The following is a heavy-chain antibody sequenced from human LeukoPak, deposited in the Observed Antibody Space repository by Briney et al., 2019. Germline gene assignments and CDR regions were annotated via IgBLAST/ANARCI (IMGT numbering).Heavy chain of an antibody. D-gene: IGHD3-10*01. CDR3: ARDVSYGSGTYYVDY. CDR2: ISNDGSSK. J-gene: IGHJ4*02. Sequence: PGRSLRLSCAASGFTFSSYGIHWVRQAPGKGLEWVAVISNDGSSKYYADSVKGRFTISRDNSKNTLYLQMNSLRAGDTAVYYCARDVSYGSGTYYVDYWGQGTLVTVSS. V-gene: IGHV3-30*03. CDR1: GFTFSSYG.